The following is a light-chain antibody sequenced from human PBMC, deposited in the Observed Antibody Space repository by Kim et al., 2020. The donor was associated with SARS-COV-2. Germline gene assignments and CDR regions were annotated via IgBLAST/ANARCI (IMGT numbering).Light chain of an antibody. CDR2: GKN. CDR1: SLRSYY. CDR3: TSRDSNDNVV. J-gene: IGLJ2*01. V-gene: IGLV3-19*01. Sequence: SSELTQDPAVSVALGQTVRITCQGDSLRSYYATWYQQKPGQAPIVVIYGKNNRPSGIPDRFSGSSSGNTASLTITGPPAGDEADYYCTSRDSNDNVVFGG.